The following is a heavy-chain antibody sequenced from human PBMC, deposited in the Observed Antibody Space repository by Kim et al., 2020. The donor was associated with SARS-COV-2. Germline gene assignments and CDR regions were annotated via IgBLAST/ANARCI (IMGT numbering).Heavy chain of an antibody. CDR1: GYTFTGYY. Sequence: ASVKVSCKASGYTFTGYYMHWVRQAPGQGLEWMGRINPNSGGTNYAQKFQGRVTMTRDTSISTAYMELSRLRSDDTAVYYCARDRPIVVVPAATCYGMDVWGQGTTVTVSS. CDR3: ARDRPIVVVPAATCYGMDV. CDR2: INPNSGGT. D-gene: IGHD2-2*01. V-gene: IGHV1-2*06. J-gene: IGHJ6*02.